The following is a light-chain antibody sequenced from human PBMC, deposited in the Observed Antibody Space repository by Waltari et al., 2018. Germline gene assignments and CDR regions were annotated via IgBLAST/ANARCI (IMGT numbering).Light chain of an antibody. CDR1: TSNIGRNY. Sequence: QSVLTQPPSASGTPGQRVTIPCSGSTSNIGRNYVYWYQQFPGTAPKLLVYRNNARPSGGPDRISGSKSGTSASLAISGLRSEDEADYYCATWDGSLTAWVFGGGTKVTVL. V-gene: IGLV1-47*01. J-gene: IGLJ3*02. CDR2: RNN. CDR3: ATWDGSLTAWV.